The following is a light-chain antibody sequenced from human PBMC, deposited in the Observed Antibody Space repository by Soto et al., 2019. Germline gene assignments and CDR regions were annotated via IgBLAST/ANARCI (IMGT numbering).Light chain of an antibody. CDR3: SSYTTSSTYA. Sequence: QSVLTQPASVSGSPGQSITISCTGTISDVGGYDYVSWYQQHPGKAPKLMIYDVSNRPSGVSNRFSGSKSGNTASLTISGLQADDEADYYCSSYTTSSTYAFGTGTKVTVL. J-gene: IGLJ1*01. V-gene: IGLV2-14*01. CDR2: DVS. CDR1: ISDVGGYDY.